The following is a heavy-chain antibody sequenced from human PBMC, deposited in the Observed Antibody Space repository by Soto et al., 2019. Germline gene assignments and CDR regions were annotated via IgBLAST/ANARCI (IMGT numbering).Heavy chain of an antibody. CDR1: GGSISSGGYS. J-gene: IGHJ4*02. CDR2: IYHSGST. CDR3: ARADGGNRDFDY. D-gene: IGHD2-15*01. V-gene: IGHV4-30-2*01. Sequence: QLQRQESGSGLVKPSQTLSLTCAVSGGSISSGGYSWSWIRQPPGKGLEWIGYIYHSGSTSYNPALKSRVTISVDRSKNQFSLKLSSVTAADTAVYYCARADGGNRDFDYWGQGTLVTVSS.